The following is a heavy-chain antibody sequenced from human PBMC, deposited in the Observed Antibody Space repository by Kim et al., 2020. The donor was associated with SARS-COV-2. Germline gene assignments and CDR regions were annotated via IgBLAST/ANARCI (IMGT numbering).Heavy chain of an antibody. CDR1: GFTFSSYA. Sequence: GGSLRLSCAASGFTFSSYAMHWVRQAPGKGLEWVAVISYDGSNKYYADSVKGRFTISRDNSKNTLYLQMNSLRAEDTAVYYCARDGGGSSGWPHYWGQGTLVTVSS. CDR2: ISYDGSNK. CDR3: ARDGGGSSGWPHY. D-gene: IGHD6-19*01. V-gene: IGHV3-30*04. J-gene: IGHJ4*02.